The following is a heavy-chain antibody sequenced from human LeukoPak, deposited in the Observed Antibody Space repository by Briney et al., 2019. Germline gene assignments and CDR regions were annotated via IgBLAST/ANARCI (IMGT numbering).Heavy chain of an antibody. J-gene: IGHJ5*02. V-gene: IGHV3-7*01. D-gene: IGHD5-18*01. CDR3: ARGRGYSYGTYNWFDP. CDR2: IKQDGSEK. Sequence: PGGSLRLSCAASGFTFSSYWMSWVRQAPGKGLEWVANIKQDGSEKYYVDSVKGRFTISRDNAKNSLYLQMNSLRAEDTAVYYCARGRGYSYGTYNWFDPWGQGTLVTVSS. CDR1: GFTFSSYW.